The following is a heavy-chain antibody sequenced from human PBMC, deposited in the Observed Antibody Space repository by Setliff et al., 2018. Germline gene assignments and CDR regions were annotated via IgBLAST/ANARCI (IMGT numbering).Heavy chain of an antibody. CDR3: ATMGAGDSGYYLAYFHH. Sequence: SETLSLTCTVSGGSISSYYWIWIRQPPGKGLEWIGYIYSSGRTNYNPPLKSRVSMSVAPSKNQFSLKLSSVTATDKAVYFCATMGAGDSGYYLAYFHHWGQGTLVTVSS. J-gene: IGHJ1*01. CDR1: GGSISSYY. D-gene: IGHD5-12*01. V-gene: IGHV4-59*12. CDR2: IYSSGRT.